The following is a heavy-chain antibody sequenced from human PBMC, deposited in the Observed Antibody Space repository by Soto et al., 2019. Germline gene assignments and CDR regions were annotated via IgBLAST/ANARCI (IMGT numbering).Heavy chain of an antibody. CDR2: IYPGDSDT. CDR1: GNSFNNW. CDR3: ASYHVDNNGYQADY. V-gene: IGHV5-51*01. Sequence: GESLKISCKGLGNSFNNWIGWVRQMPGKGLEWVGIIYPGDSDTRYSPSFQGQVTISADKSISTAYLQWSSLKPSDSAMYYRASYHVDNNGYQADYWSPGTLVTVSS. D-gene: IGHD3-22*01. J-gene: IGHJ4*02.